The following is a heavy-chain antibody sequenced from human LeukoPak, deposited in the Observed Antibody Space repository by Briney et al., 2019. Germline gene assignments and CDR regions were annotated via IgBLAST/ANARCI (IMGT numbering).Heavy chain of an antibody. CDR2: IYSGGST. CDR3: ARALPAASHTSFDY. D-gene: IGHD2-2*01. Sequence: GGSLRLSCAASGFTVSDNYMSWVRQAPGKGLEWVSIIYSGGSTYYADSVKGRLTISRDISKNTLYLQMNSLRAEDTAVFYCARALPAASHTSFDYWGQGTLVTVSS. V-gene: IGHV3-66*01. J-gene: IGHJ4*02. CDR1: GFTVSDNY.